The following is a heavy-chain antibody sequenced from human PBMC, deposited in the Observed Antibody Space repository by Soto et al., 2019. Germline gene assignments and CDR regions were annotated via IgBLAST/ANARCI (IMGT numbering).Heavy chain of an antibody. V-gene: IGHV3-23*01. Sequence: GGSLRLSCVASGFTFSNYGMSWVRQAPGKGLEWVSTFGGSGNTYHADSVKGRFTISRDNSRNTLYLQMNSLRAEDTAIYYCAKRGEKTGRNFDCWGQGTQVTVSS. CDR2: FGGSGNT. CDR3: AKRGEKTGRNFDC. J-gene: IGHJ4*02. D-gene: IGHD1-1*01. CDR1: GFTFSNYG.